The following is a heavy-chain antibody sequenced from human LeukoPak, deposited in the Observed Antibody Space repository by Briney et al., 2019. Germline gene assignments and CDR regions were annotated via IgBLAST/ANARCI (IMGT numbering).Heavy chain of an antibody. CDR1: GGSISSYY. CDR3: ARGSDYVPPSRAFDY. CDR2: IYTSGST. D-gene: IGHD3-16*01. V-gene: IGHV4-4*07. J-gene: IGHJ4*02. Sequence: SETLSLTCTVSGGSISSYYWSWIRQPAGKGLEWIGRIYTSGSTNYNPSLKSRVTMSVDTSKNQFSLKLSSVTAADTAVYYCARGSDYVPPSRAFDYWGQGTLVTVSS.